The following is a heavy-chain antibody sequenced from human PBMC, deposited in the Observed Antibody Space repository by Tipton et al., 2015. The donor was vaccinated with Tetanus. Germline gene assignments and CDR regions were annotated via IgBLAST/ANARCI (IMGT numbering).Heavy chain of an antibody. CDR2: ISGSGGST. J-gene: IGHJ5*01. V-gene: IGHV3-23*01. Sequence: SLRLSCAASGFTFTSYAMSWVRQAPGKGLEWVSVISGSGGSTYYADSVKGRFTISRDNAKNTLYLQMNSLRAEDTAVYYCARDYYDSSGSVFDSWGQGTRVTVSS. CDR1: GFTFTSYA. CDR3: ARDYYDSSGSVFDS. D-gene: IGHD3-22*01.